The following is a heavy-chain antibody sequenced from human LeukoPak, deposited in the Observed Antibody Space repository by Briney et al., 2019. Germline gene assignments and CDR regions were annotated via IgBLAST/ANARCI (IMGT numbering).Heavy chain of an antibody. J-gene: IGHJ4*02. CDR1: GFIFSSHG. Sequence: PGGSLRLSCAASGFIFSSHGMHWVRQAPGKGLEWVAFIRYDGSNNYYADSVKGRFTISRDNSKNTLYLQMNSLRAEDTAVYYCARDPCWGGTCYSTGYWGQGTLVTVSS. D-gene: IGHD2-15*01. V-gene: IGHV3-30*02. CDR3: ARDPCWGGTCYSTGY. CDR2: IRYDGSNN.